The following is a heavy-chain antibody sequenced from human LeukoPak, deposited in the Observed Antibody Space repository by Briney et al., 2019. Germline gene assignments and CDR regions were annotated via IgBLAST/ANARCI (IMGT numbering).Heavy chain of an antibody. Sequence: GASLKISCKGSGYSFTSYWIGWVRQMPGKGLEWMGIIYPGGSDTRYSPSFQGQVTISADKSISTAYLQWSSLKASDTAMYYCARRMKVGSGSYNYFDYWGQGTLVTVSS. V-gene: IGHV5-51*01. CDR1: GYSFTSYW. D-gene: IGHD3-10*01. CDR3: ARRMKVGSGSYNYFDY. J-gene: IGHJ4*02. CDR2: IYPGGSDT.